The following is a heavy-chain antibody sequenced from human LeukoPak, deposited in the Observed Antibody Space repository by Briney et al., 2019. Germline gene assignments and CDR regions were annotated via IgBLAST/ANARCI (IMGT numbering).Heavy chain of an antibody. Sequence: GGSLRLSCAGSGFTFNSYAMSWVRQAPGKGLEWVCGIRGSGSETFYADSVKGRFIISRDNSINTLYLQMNSLRVEDTALYYCAKDRLRFLIPHVWGQGTLVTVSS. CDR2: IRGSGSET. J-gene: IGHJ4*02. V-gene: IGHV3-23*01. CDR3: AKDRLRFLIPHV. D-gene: IGHD3-3*01. CDR1: GFTFNSYA.